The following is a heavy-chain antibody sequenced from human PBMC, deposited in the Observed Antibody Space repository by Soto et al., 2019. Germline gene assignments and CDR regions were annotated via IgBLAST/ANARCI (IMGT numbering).Heavy chain of an antibody. J-gene: IGHJ4*02. D-gene: IGHD3-16*01. Sequence: PGESLKISCQTAGYTFDSNWIGWVRQMPGKGLEWMGIIYPGDSETRYSPSFQGQVTFSVDRSFKTAYLQWRSLQASDTAMYYSARLLDSWGEPHYFDSWGQGTAVTVSS. CDR3: ARLLDSWGEPHYFDS. CDR2: IYPGDSET. CDR1: GYTFDSNW. V-gene: IGHV5-51*01.